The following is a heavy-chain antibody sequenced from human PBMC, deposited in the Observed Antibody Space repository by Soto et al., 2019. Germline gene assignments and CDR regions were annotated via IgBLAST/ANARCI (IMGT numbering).Heavy chain of an antibody. CDR1: GSTLKTFA. CDR2: FGGGDGTT. J-gene: IGHJ3*02. D-gene: IGHD6-13*01. V-gene: IGHV3-23*01. CDR3: AKGTLVKPPGTRAFDI. Sequence: EVQLLESGGAWVHPGGSLSLPLAPSGSTLKTFAMSGSRKAPGKGLEWASTFGGGDGTTYYADSGKGRFTISRDNSNNALYLQMNSLRAGDTAVYFCAKGTLVKPPGTRAFDIWGQGTMVIVSS.